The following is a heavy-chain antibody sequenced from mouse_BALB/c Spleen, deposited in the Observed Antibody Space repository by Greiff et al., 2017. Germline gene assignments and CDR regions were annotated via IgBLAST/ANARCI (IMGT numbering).Heavy chain of an antibody. CDR2: IWAGGST. D-gene: IGHD2-4*01. CDR1: GFSLTSYG. CDR3: AREYDYDGGAWFAY. V-gene: IGHV2-9*02. J-gene: IGHJ3*01. Sequence: VQLQQSGPGLVAPSQSLSITCTVSGFSLTSYGVHWVRQPPGKGLEWLGVIWAGGSTNYNSALMSRLSISKDNSKSQVFLKMNSLQTDDTAMYYCAREYDYDGGAWFAYWGQGTLVTVSA.